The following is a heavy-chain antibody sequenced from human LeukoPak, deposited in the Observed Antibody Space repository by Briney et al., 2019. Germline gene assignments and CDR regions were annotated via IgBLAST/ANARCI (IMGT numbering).Heavy chain of an antibody. Sequence: SVKVSCKASGGTFSSYAISWVRQAPGQGLEWMGGIIPTFGTANYAQKFQGRVTITADESTSTAYMELSSLRSEDTAVYYCAKTIVVVPAASPYYYYMDVWGKGTTVTVSS. CDR2: IIPTFGTA. CDR3: AKTIVVVPAASPYYYYMDV. D-gene: IGHD2-2*01. J-gene: IGHJ6*03. CDR1: GGTFSSYA. V-gene: IGHV1-69*13.